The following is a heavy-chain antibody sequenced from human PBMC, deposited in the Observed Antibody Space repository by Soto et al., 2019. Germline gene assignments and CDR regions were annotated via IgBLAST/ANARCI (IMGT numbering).Heavy chain of an antibody. CDR1: GFTFTNYA. CDR2: MSGYGGRT. CDR3: VKDPVSGGSGGAWFDF. V-gene: IGHV3-23*01. D-gene: IGHD2-21*02. J-gene: IGHJ4*02. Sequence: GGSLRLSCVVSGFTFTNYAMTWARQAPGKGLEWVSLMSGYGGRTVYADSVKGRFTIPRDNSKHTLYLQMNSLRLEDTAVYYCVKDPVSGGSGGAWFDFWGQGTVVAVAS.